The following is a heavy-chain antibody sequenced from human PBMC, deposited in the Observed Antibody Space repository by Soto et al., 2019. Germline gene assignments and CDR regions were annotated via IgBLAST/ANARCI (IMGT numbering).Heavy chain of an antibody. V-gene: IGHV3-15*01. D-gene: IGHD4-17*01. CDR1: GFTFSNAW. CDR2: IKRNADGGRV. CDR3: STAATTVTTIDY. J-gene: IGHJ4*02. Sequence: EVQLVESGGGLVKPGGSLRLSCAASGFTFSNAWMSWVRQAPGKGLEWVGRIKRNADGGRVDYAPPVRGRFTISRDDSKNTLYLQMNSLKTEDTAMYYCSTAATTVTTIDYWGQGTLVTVSS.